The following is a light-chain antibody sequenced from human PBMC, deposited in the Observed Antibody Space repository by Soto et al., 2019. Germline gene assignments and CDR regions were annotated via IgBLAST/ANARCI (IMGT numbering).Light chain of an antibody. CDR3: QKSHGTPYT. CDR1: QTISSY. Sequence: DIQMTQSPSSLSASVGDRVTITCRASQTISSYLNWYQQKPRKAPKLLIYAASSLQSGVPSRFSGSGSGTDFTLTISILQADDSATYYCQKSHGTPYTFGQGTKLEIK. V-gene: IGKV1-39*01. J-gene: IGKJ2*01. CDR2: AAS.